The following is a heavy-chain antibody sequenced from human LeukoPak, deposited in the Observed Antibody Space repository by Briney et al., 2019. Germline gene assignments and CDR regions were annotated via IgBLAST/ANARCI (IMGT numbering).Heavy chain of an antibody. J-gene: IGHJ4*02. Sequence: PGGSLRLSCVVSGFTFSESWMSWVRQAPGKGLGWVASLNLDGSDKYYVDSVKGRFTISRDNAENSLFLQMNGLRPEDTAVFYCARGRYTDGLSYWGQGTLVTVSS. CDR3: ARGRYTDGLSY. V-gene: IGHV3-7*03. D-gene: IGHD3-9*01. CDR2: LNLDGSDK. CDR1: GFTFSESW.